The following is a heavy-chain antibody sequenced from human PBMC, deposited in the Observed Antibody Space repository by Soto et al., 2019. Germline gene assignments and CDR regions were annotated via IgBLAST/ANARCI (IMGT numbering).Heavy chain of an antibody. V-gene: IGHV1-69*01. CDR2: IIPNFGAA. Sequence: QVQLVQSGAEVKKPGSSVKVSCTASGGTFSSHAFSWVRQAPGQGLEWMGGIIPNFGAANNAQKFQDRVSVTADESTSTVYMELSSLRSEDTALYYCARGGVRFFDWLLYGMFDSWGQGTLVTVSS. J-gene: IGHJ4*02. D-gene: IGHD3-9*01. CDR1: GGTFSSHA. CDR3: ARGGVRFFDWLLYGMFDS.